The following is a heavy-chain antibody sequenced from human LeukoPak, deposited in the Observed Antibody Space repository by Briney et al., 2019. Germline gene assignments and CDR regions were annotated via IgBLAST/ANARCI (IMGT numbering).Heavy chain of an antibody. Sequence: PGGSLRLSCAASGFTFSSYWMTWVRQAPGKGLEWVATINQDGSEKYSVDSVKGRFTISRDNAKNSLYLQINSLRAEDTAVYYCARVEVVVEGMDYWGQGTLVTVSS. CDR2: INQDGSEK. CDR1: GFTFSSYW. J-gene: IGHJ4*02. CDR3: ARVEVVVEGMDY. D-gene: IGHD3-22*01. V-gene: IGHV3-7*01.